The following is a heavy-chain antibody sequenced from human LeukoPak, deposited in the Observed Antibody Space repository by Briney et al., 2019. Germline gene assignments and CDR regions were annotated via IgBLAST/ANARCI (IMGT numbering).Heavy chain of an antibody. V-gene: IGHV3-7*04. CDR1: GGSISSYS. J-gene: IGHJ4*02. Sequence: SSETLSLTCTVSGGSISSYSWTWVRQAPGKGLEWVVNIKKDGSEQNYVDSVKGRFTISRDNAKNSLYLQMNSLRAEDTAVYYCAGSSSGHDGSGYRPFDYWGQGTLVTVSS. CDR2: IKKDGSEQ. D-gene: IGHD3-22*01. CDR3: AGSSSGHDGSGYRPFDY.